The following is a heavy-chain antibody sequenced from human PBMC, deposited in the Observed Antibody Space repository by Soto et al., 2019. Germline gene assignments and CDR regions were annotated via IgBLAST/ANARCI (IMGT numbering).Heavy chain of an antibody. CDR1: GFSFSRYS. CDR3: AREAAVPGTVFDY. D-gene: IGHD6-19*01. J-gene: IGHJ4*02. V-gene: IGHV3-48*01. CDR2: ISSTSFTI. Sequence: PGGSLRLSCEASGFSFSRYSMNWVRQAPGKGLEWVSHISSTSFTIYYADSVKGRFTISRDNAKNSLYLQMNSLRAEDTAVYFCAREAAVPGTVFDYWGQGVLVTVSS.